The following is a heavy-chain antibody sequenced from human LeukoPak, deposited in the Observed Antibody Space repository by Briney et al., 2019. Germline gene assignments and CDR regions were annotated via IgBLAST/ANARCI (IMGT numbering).Heavy chain of an antibody. D-gene: IGHD1-26*01. J-gene: IGHJ4*02. CDR1: GYTFTGYY. Sequence: ASVKVSCKASGYTFTGYYMHWVRQAPGQGLEWMGWISAYNGNTNYAQKLQGRVTMTTDTSTSTAYMELRSLRSDDTAVYYCARDRTWELPRSDYWGQGTLVTVSS. CDR2: ISAYNGNT. V-gene: IGHV1-18*04. CDR3: ARDRTWELPRSDY.